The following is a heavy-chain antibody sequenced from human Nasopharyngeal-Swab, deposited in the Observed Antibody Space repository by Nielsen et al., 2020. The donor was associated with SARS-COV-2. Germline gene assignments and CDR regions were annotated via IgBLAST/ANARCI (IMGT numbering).Heavy chain of an antibody. CDR3: ARDRYSSE. Sequence: GESLKISCAASGFTFGRFRMTWVRQAPGKGLEWAANIKEDGSETNYVESVKGRFTISRDSAKNSLYLQMNSLRAEDTAVYHCARDRYSSEWGQGSLVTVSS. CDR1: GFTFGRFR. D-gene: IGHD6-19*01. J-gene: IGHJ4*02. V-gene: IGHV3-7*01. CDR2: IKEDGSET.